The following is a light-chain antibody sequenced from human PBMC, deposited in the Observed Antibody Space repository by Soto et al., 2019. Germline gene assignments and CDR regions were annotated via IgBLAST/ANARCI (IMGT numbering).Light chain of an antibody. CDR2: DAS. CDR1: QDISKS. CDR3: QQYDDLLPIT. V-gene: IGKV1-33*01. Sequence: DIQMTQSPSSLSASVGDRVTITCQASQDISKSLNWYQQRPGKAPKLLIYDASYLEAGVPSRFSGRGSGTDFTFTISSLQPEDIATYYCQQYDDLLPITFGQGTRLEIK. J-gene: IGKJ5*01.